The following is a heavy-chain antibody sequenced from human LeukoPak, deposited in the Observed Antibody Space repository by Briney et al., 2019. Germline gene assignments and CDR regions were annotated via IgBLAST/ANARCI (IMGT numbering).Heavy chain of an antibody. Sequence: GRSLRLSCAVSGFTFSSYGMHWVRQAPGKGLEWVAVISYDGSNKYYADSVKGRFTISRDNSKNTLYLQMNSLRAEDTAVYYCAKDRRYFDWLYAGDYFDYWGQGTLVTVSS. CDR2: ISYDGSNK. J-gene: IGHJ4*02. CDR1: GFTFSSYG. V-gene: IGHV3-30*18. CDR3: AKDRRYFDWLYAGDYFDY. D-gene: IGHD3-9*01.